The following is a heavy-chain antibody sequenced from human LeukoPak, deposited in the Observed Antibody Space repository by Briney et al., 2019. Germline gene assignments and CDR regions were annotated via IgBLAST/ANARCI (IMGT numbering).Heavy chain of an antibody. CDR3: ARTDLGYSYGNPDY. V-gene: IGHV3-48*03. CDR1: GFTFSSYE. Sequence: PGGSLRLSCAGSGFTFSSYEMNWVRQAPGKGLEWVSYISSSGSTIYYADSVKGRFTISRDNAKNSLYLETNSLRAEDTAVYYCARTDLGYSYGNPDYWGQGTLVTVSS. CDR2: ISSSGSTI. J-gene: IGHJ4*02. D-gene: IGHD5-18*01.